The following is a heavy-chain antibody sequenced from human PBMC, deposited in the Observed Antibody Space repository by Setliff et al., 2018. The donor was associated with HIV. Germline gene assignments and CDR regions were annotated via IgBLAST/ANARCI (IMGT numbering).Heavy chain of an antibody. D-gene: IGHD3-10*01. J-gene: IGHJ5*01. CDR2: ISGSGGST. CDR3: AKSALLWFGTSNWFDS. Sequence: GSLRLSCAASGFTFSTYGMSWVRQAPGKGLEWVSAISGSGGSTYYADPVKGRFTISRDNSRSTLYLQMNNLRAEDTAVYHCAKSALLWFGTSNWFDSWGQGTLVTVSS. V-gene: IGHV3-23*01. CDR1: GFTFSTYG.